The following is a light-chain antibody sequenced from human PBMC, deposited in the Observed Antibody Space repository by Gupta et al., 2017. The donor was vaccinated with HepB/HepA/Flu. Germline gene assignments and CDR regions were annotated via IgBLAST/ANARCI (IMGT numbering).Light chain of an antibody. J-gene: IGLJ7*01. CDR2: DNH. Sequence: QSLLTQPPSVSAAPGQRVAISCSGGSSNSGKNGVSWYQQLPGTAPKLLIYDNHKRPSGIPDRFSGSKSGTSATLGITGLQAGDEAHYYCASWDASLTAVFGGGTHLTVL. CDR1: SSNSGKNG. CDR3: ASWDASLTAV. V-gene: IGLV1-51*01.